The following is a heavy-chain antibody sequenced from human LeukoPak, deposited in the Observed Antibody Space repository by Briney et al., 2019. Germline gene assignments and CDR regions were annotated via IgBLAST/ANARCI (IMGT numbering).Heavy chain of an antibody. CDR2: IYYSGST. J-gene: IGHJ5*02. CDR1: GGSISSSSYY. Sequence: SETLSLTCTVSGGSISSSSYYWGWIRQPPGKGLEWIGSIYYSGSTYYNPSLKSRVTISVDTSKNQFSLKLSSVTAADTAVYYCARDMRYSSGWYGIFGFDPWGQGTLVTVSS. V-gene: IGHV4-39*07. CDR3: ARDMRYSSGWYGIFGFDP. D-gene: IGHD6-19*01.